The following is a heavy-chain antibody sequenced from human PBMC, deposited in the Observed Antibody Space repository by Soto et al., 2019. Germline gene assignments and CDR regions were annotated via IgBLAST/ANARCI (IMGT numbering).Heavy chain of an antibody. J-gene: IGHJ6*02. V-gene: IGHV4-59*01. CDR3: AREANYYDSSGYPMDV. CDR2: IYYSGNT. CDR1: SGSISSYY. D-gene: IGHD3-22*01. Sequence: SETLSLTCTVSSGSISSYYWNWIRQPPGKGLEWIGSIYYSGNTNYNPSLKSRVTISVDTSKNQFSLKLSSVTAADTAVYYCAREANYYDSSGYPMDVWGQGTTVTVSS.